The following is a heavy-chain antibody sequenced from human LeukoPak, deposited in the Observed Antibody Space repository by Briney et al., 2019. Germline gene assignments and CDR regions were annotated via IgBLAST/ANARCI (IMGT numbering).Heavy chain of an antibody. CDR1: GGSISSHY. CDR2: MYYNGST. V-gene: IGHV4-59*11. Sequence: SETLSLTCTVSGGSISSHYWSWIRQPPGEGLEWIGYMYYNGSTNYNPSLKSRVTISVDTSKNQFSLKVKSVTAADTAVYYCASGSTRYCSSTGCFDYWGQGTLVTVSP. J-gene: IGHJ4*02. D-gene: IGHD2-2*01. CDR3: ASGSTRYCSSTGCFDY.